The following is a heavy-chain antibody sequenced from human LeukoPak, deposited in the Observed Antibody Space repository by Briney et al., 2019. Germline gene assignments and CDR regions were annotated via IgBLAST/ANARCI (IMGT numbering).Heavy chain of an antibody. V-gene: IGHV3-23*01. CDR2: ISGSGGAT. CDR3: AKRGVVIRVILVGFHKEAYYFDS. Sequence: GGSLRLSCAGSGITLSNYGMSWVRQAPGKGLEWVAGISGSGGATNYADSVKGRFTISRDNPKNTLYLQMNSLRVEDTAVYFCAKRGVVIRVILVGFHKEAYYFDSWGQGALVTVSS. CDR1: GITLSNYG. D-gene: IGHD3-22*01. J-gene: IGHJ4*02.